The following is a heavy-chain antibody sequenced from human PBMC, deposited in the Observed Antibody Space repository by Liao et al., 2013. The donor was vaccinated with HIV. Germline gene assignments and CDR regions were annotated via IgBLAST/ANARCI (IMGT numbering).Heavy chain of an antibody. D-gene: IGHD5-18*01. CDR1: GVSVNSYY. CDR2: IYYSGST. Sequence: QVQLQESGPGLVKPSETLSLICTVSGVSVNSYYWSWIRQPPGKGLEWIGYIYYSGSTKYNPSLKSRVIISGDTSKNQFSLKLTSVTAADTAVYYCARGTPNTAMIGDDAFDIWGQGTMVTVSS. V-gene: IGHV4-59*02. J-gene: IGHJ3*02. CDR3: ARGTPNTAMIGDDAFDI.